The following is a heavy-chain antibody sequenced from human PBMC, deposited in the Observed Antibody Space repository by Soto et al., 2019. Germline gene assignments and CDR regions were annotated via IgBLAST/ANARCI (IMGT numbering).Heavy chain of an antibody. J-gene: IGHJ6*02. V-gene: IGHV4-39*01. CDR1: GGSVSSGSYY. CDR3: ARHGLEYYYYYYGMDV. Sequence: SETLSLTCTVSGGSVSSGSYYWSWIRQPPGKGLEWIGNIYYSGSTNYNPSLKSRVTISVDTSKNQFSLKLSSVTAADTAVYYCARHGLEYYYYYYGMDVWGQGTTVTVSS. CDR2: IYYSGST. D-gene: IGHD3-16*01.